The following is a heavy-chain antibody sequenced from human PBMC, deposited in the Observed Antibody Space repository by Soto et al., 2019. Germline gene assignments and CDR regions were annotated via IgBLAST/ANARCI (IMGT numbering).Heavy chain of an antibody. J-gene: IGHJ6*02. V-gene: IGHV4-30-4*01. CDR3: ARESRFLEWLAGMDV. D-gene: IGHD3-3*01. Sequence: SETLSLTCTVSGGSISSGDYYWSWIRQPPGKGLEWIGYIYYSGSTYYNPSLKSRVTISVDTSKNQFSLKLSSVTAADTAVYYCARESRFLEWLAGMDVWGQGTKVTVSS. CDR2: IYYSGST. CDR1: GGSISSGDYY.